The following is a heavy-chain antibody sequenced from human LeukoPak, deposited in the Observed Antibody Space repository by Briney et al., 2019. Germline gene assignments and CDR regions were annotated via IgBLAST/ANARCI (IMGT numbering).Heavy chain of an antibody. CDR3: ARPLGSGWYPWDY. Sequence: SETLSLTCTVSGGSIRSSSYYWGWIRQPPGKGLEWIGSIYYSGSTYYNPSLKSRVTISVDTSKNQFSLKLSSVTAADTAVYYCARPLGSGWYPWDYWGQGILVTVSS. V-gene: IGHV4-39*01. CDR1: GGSIRSSSYY. J-gene: IGHJ4*02. D-gene: IGHD6-19*01. CDR2: IYYSGST.